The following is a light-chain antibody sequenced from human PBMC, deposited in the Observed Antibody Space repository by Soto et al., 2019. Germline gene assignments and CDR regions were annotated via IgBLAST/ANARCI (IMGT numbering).Light chain of an antibody. CDR2: GNS. J-gene: IGLJ3*02. Sequence: QSVLTQPPSVSGAPGQRVTISCTGSSSNIGAGYDVHWYQQLPGTVPKLLIYGNSNRPSGVPDRFSGYKSGTSASLAITGRQAEEEADYYCQSYDSSLSGWVFGGGTKVTVL. CDR1: SSNIGAGYD. CDR3: QSYDSSLSGWV. V-gene: IGLV1-40*01.